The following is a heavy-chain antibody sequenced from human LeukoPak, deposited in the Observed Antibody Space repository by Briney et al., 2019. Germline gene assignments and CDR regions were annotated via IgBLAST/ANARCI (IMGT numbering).Heavy chain of an antibody. Sequence: PGGSLRLSCAASGFTFSSYAMSWVRQAPGKGLEWVSAISGSGGSTYYADSVKGRFTISRDNSKNTLYLQMNSLRAEDTAVYYCAKHPAQVVVTGYYFDYWGQGTLVTVSS. V-gene: IGHV3-23*01. D-gene: IGHD3-22*01. J-gene: IGHJ4*02. CDR3: AKHPAQVVVTGYYFDY. CDR1: GFTFSSYA. CDR2: ISGSGGST.